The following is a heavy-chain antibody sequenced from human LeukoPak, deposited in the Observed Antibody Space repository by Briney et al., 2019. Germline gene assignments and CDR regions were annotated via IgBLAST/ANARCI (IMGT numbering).Heavy chain of an antibody. CDR2: IHHSGST. CDR3: ARLGYCSSTSCYPDR. D-gene: IGHD2-2*01. J-gene: IGHJ5*02. Sequence: SETLSLTCTVSDYSISTVYYWGWIRQPPGKGLEWIASIHHSGSTDYNPSLRSRVTISIDTSKNQFSLNLKYVTAADTAVYHCARLGYCSSTSCYPDRWGQGTLVTVSS. V-gene: IGHV4-38-2*02. CDR1: DYSISTVYY.